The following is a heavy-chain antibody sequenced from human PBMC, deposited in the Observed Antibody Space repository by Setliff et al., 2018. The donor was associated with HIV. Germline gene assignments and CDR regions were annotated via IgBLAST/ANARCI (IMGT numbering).Heavy chain of an antibody. V-gene: IGHV3-11*06. J-gene: IGHJ4*02. CDR1: GSTFSDVW. Sequence: GGSLRLSCAASGSTFSDVWVNWVRQAPGKGLEWVSYISGRSSDPNYADSVRGRFTISRDNTKNSLYLQMDGLRVEDTAVYYCARLRINDFWGQGTPVTVSS. CDR3: ARLRINDF. CDR2: ISGRSSDP.